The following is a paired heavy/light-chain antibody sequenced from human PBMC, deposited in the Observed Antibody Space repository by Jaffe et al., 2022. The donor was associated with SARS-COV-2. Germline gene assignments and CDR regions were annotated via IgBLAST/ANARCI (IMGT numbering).Light chain of an antibody. CDR3: QQYYSTPPPT. V-gene: IGKV4-1*01. Sequence: DIVMTQSPDSLAVSLGERATINCKSSQSVLYSSNNKNYLAWYQQKPGQPPKLLIYWASTRESGVPDRFSGSGSGTDFTLTISSLQAEDVAVYYCQQYYSTPPPTFGQGTKVEIK. CDR1: QSVLYSSNNKNY. J-gene: IGKJ1*01. CDR2: WAS.
Heavy chain of an antibody. CDR1: GFTFSSYS. Sequence: EVQLVESGGGLVKPGGSLRLSCAASGFTFSSYSMNWVRQAPGKGLEWVSSISSSSSYIYYADSVKGRFTISRDNAKNSLYLQMNSLRAEDTAVYYCARDFFSGGLGVRFLEWLSHTPRGMDVWGQGTTVTVSS. V-gene: IGHV3-21*01. CDR3: ARDFFSGGLGVRFLEWLSHTPRGMDV. CDR2: ISSSSSYI. J-gene: IGHJ6*02. D-gene: IGHD3-3*01.